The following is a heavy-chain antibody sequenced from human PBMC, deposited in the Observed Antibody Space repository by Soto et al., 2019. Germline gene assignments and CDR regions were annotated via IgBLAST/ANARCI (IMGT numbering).Heavy chain of an antibody. Sequence: EVQLVESGGGLVQPGGSLRLSCAASGFTFSSYDMHWVRQATGKGLEWVSAIGTAGDTYYPGSVKGRFTISRENAKNSLYLQMNSLRAGDTAVYYCARTVAGTYFDYWGQGTLVTVSS. V-gene: IGHV3-13*04. CDR2: IGTAGDT. CDR3: ARTVAGTYFDY. J-gene: IGHJ4*02. D-gene: IGHD6-19*01. CDR1: GFTFSSYD.